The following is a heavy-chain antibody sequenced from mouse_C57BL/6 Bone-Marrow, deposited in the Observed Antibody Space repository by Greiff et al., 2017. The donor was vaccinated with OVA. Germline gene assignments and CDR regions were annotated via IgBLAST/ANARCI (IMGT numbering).Heavy chain of an antibody. D-gene: IGHD1-1*01. CDR3: ASGDYYGSSPWFAY. Sequence: DVKLVESGGGLVQPGESLKLSCESNEYEFPSHDMSWVRKTPEKRLELVAAINSDGGSTYYPDSMESRFLISRDHTKNTLYLHMSRLRSEDTAMYYCASGDYYGSSPWFAYWGQGTLVTVSA. CDR2: INSDGGST. V-gene: IGHV5-2*03. J-gene: IGHJ3*01. CDR1: EYEFPSHD.